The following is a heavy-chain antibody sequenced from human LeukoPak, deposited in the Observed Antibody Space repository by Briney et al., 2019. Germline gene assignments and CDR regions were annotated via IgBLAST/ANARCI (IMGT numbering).Heavy chain of an antibody. CDR2: INPNSGGT. Sequence: ASVKVSCKASGYTFTGYYMHWVRQAPGQGLEWMGWINPNSGGTNYAQKFQGRVTMTRDTSISTAYMELSRLRSEDTAVYYCARGGTSTWPPRPFDYWGQGTLVTVSS. CDR1: GYTFTGYY. CDR3: ARGGTSTWPPRPFDY. D-gene: IGHD3-16*01. J-gene: IGHJ4*02. V-gene: IGHV1-2*02.